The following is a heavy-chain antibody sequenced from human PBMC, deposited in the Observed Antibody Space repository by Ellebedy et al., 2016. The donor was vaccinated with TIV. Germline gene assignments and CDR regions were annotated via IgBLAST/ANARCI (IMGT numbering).Heavy chain of an antibody. V-gene: IGHV3-23*01. CDR3: ARQREGYNFHYFDS. CDR2: IRGSGVTT. CDR1: GFPFSRTA. Sequence: GESLKISXAASGFPFSRTAMSWVRQAPGKGLEWVSVIRGSGVTTDYADPVKGRFTISRDNSKNTLILQMNSLRAEDTAEYYCARQREGYNFHYFDSWGQGTLVTVSS. D-gene: IGHD5-24*01. J-gene: IGHJ4*02.